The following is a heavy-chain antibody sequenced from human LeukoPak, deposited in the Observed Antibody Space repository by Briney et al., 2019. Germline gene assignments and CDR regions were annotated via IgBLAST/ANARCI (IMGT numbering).Heavy chain of an antibody. V-gene: IGHV3-53*01. CDR3: ARGMTKVPTTVGLDV. D-gene: IGHD4-17*01. J-gene: IGHJ6*02. CDR2: IYVGGHT. CDR1: GFTVDSNY. Sequence: GGSLRLSCAASGFTVDSNYLSWVRQPPGKGLEWVSVIYVGGHTHYSNSVKGRFTISRDSSKNTLYLEMNNLRAEDTAVYFCARGMTKVPTTVGLDVWGQGTTVTVS.